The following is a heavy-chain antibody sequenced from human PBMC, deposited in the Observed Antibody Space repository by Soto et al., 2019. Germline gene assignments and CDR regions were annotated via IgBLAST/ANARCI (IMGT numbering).Heavy chain of an antibody. CDR1: GGSISTGGYY. J-gene: IGHJ4*02. D-gene: IGHD4-17*01. Sequence: QVQLQESGPGLVKPSQTLSLTCTVSGGSISTGGYYWTWIRQHPGKGLEWIGYIYYTGSTYYNPSLKSRVTISVDTSKNQCSLNHSSVTAADTAVYYCARGLSVTLFDNWGQGTLVTVSS. CDR2: IYYTGST. V-gene: IGHV4-31*03. CDR3: ARGLSVTLFDN.